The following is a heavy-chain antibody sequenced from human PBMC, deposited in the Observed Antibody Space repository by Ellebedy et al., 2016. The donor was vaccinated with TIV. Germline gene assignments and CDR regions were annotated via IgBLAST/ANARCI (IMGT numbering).Heavy chain of an antibody. CDR1: GFSLSTSGVG. CDR2: IYWDDDK. V-gene: IGHV2-5*02. CDR3: AHRRPLLWFGESVDV. D-gene: IGHD3-10*01. Sequence: SGPTLVKPTQILTLTCTFSGFSLSTSGVGVGWIRQPPGKALEWLALIYWDDDKRYSPSLKSRLTITKDTSKNQVVLTMTNMDPVDTATYYCAHRRPLLWFGESVDVWGQGTTVTVSS. J-gene: IGHJ6*02.